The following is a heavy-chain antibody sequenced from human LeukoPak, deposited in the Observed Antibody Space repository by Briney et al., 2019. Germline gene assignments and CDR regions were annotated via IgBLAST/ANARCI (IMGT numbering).Heavy chain of an antibody. Sequence: PSQTLSLTCTVSGGSISSGGYYWSWIRQHPGKGLEWIGYIYYSGSTYYNPSLKSRATISVDTSKNQFSLKLSSVTAADTAVYYCAREAYCGGDCYSTPDAFDIWGQGTMVTVSS. D-gene: IGHD2-21*02. CDR3: AREAYCGGDCYSTPDAFDI. CDR1: GGSISSGGYY. CDR2: IYYSGST. V-gene: IGHV4-31*03. J-gene: IGHJ3*02.